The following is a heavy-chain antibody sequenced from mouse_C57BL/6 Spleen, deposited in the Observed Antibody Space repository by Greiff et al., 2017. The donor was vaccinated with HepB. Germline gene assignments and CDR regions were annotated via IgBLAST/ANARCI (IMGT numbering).Heavy chain of an antibody. CDR1: GFTFSSYG. Sequence: EVQLVESGGDLVKPGGSLKLSCAASGFTFSSYGMSWVRQTPDKRLEWVATISSGGSYTYYPGSVKGRFTISRDNAKNTLYLQMSSLKSEDTAMYYCARQAGSSYGNYAMDYWGQGTSVTVSS. V-gene: IGHV5-6*01. D-gene: IGHD1-1*01. CDR2: ISSGGSYT. J-gene: IGHJ4*01. CDR3: ARQAGSSYGNYAMDY.